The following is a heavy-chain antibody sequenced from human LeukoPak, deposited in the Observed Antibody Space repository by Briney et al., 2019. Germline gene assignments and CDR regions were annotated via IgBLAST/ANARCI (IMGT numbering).Heavy chain of an antibody. CDR1: GFMFSSYW. D-gene: IGHD1-26*01. CDR3: AREQWEFYY. J-gene: IGHJ4*02. Sequence: GGSLRLSCVASGFMFSSYWMSWVRQAPGKGLEWVSAISGSADSTYYADSVKGRFTISRDNSKNTLYLQMNSLRAEDTAVYYCAREQWEFYYWGQGTLVTVSS. CDR2: ISGSADST. V-gene: IGHV3-23*01.